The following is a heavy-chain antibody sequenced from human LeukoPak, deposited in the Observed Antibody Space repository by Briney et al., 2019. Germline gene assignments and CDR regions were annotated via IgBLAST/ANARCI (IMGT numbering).Heavy chain of an antibody. D-gene: IGHD3-22*01. CDR1: GASISSYY. Sequence: SETLSLTCTVSGASISSYYWSWIRQPPGKGLEWIGGIYYSGSIKYNPSLKSRVTMSVDTSKNQFSLKLSSVTAADTAIYYCARENPSGYYNRPIDYWGQGTLVTVSS. J-gene: IGHJ4*02. CDR2: IYYSGSI. CDR3: ARENPSGYYNRPIDY. V-gene: IGHV4-59*01.